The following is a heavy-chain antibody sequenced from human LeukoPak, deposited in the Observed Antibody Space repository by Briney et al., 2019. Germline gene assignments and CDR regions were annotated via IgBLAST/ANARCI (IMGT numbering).Heavy chain of an antibody. CDR3: ERLDYGGKGYFQH. V-gene: IGHV5-51*01. J-gene: IGHJ1*01. CDR1: GYSFTSYW. D-gene: IGHD4-23*01. CDR2: IYPGDSDT. Sequence: GESLKISCKGSGYSFTSYWIGWVRQMPGKGLEWMGSIYPGDSDTRYSPSFQGRVTISADNYISTAYLQWSSLKPSDTAMYYCERLDYGGKGYFQHWGQGPLVTVSS.